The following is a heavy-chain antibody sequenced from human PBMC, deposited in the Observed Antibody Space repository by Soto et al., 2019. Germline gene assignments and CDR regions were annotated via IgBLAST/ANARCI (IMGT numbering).Heavy chain of an antibody. V-gene: IGHV1-69*02. D-gene: IGHD3-10*01. Sequence: SVKVSCKASGGTFSSYTISWVRQAPGQGLEWMGRIIPILGIANYAQKFQGRVTITADESTSTAYMELSSLRSEDTAAYYCARSPGHLGYYYYGMDVWGQGTTVTVSS. CDR2: IIPILGIA. J-gene: IGHJ6*02. CDR3: ARSPGHLGYYYYGMDV. CDR1: GGTFSSYT.